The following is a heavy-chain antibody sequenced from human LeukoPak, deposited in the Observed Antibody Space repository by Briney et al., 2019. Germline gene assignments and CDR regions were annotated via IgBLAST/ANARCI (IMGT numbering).Heavy chain of an antibody. J-gene: IGHJ4*02. CDR1: GFTFSSYA. Sequence: PGRSLRLSCAASGFTFSSYAMHWVRQAPGKGLEWVAVISYDGSNKYYADSVKGRFTISRDNSKNTLYLQMNSLRAEDTAVYYCARVAGYYSNFDYWGQGTLVTVSS. CDR2: ISYDGSNK. D-gene: IGHD3-22*01. V-gene: IGHV3-30*01. CDR3: ARVAGYYSNFDY.